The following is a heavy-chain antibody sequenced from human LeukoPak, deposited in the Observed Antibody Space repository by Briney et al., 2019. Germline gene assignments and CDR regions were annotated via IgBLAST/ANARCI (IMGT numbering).Heavy chain of an antibody. D-gene: IGHD2-8*02. V-gene: IGHV3-15*01. J-gene: IGHJ4*02. CDR2: VKNKTDGGTI. Sequence: GGSLRLSCAASGFTLSNYWMNWVRQAPGMGLEWVGRVKNKTDGGTIDYAAPVKDRFTISRDDSKSMLYLQMNSLKIEDTAIYYCVGYDTRGPRYWGQGTLVTVSS. CDR3: VGYDTRGPRY. CDR1: GFTLSNYW.